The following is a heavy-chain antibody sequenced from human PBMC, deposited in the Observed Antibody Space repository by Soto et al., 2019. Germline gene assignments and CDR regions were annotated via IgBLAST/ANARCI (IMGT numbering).Heavy chain of an antibody. CDR3: ARGGSYTSGY. CDR2: IYTGGST. V-gene: IGHV3-66*01. Sequence: EVQLVESGGGLVQPGGSLRLSCAASGFTISSSYMSWVHQAPGTGLEWVSIIYTGGSTYYADSVKGRFTISRDNSKNTLYLQMNSLRAEDTAVYYCARGGSYTSGYWGQGALVTVSS. D-gene: IGHD1-26*01. J-gene: IGHJ4*02. CDR1: GFTISSSY.